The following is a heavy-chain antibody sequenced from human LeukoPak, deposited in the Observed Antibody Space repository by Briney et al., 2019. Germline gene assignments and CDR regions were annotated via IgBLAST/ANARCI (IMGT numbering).Heavy chain of an antibody. D-gene: IGHD4-11*01. CDR3: ARVARFDSIDY. CDR2: TKNKANNYNT. V-gene: IGHV3-72*01. CDR1: GLTFSDHY. Sequence: PEASLRLSCAASGLTFSDHYMDWVRQAPGKGLEWVGRTKNKANNYNTEYAASVKGRFIISRDDSKNSLFLQMNSLKTEDTAVYYCARVARFDSIDYWGQGTLVTVSS. J-gene: IGHJ4*02.